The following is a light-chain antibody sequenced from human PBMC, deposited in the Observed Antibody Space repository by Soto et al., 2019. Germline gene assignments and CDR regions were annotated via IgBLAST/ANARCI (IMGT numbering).Light chain of an antibody. V-gene: IGLV2-14*01. CDR3: FSYTSSGTYV. J-gene: IGLJ1*01. CDR1: SSDVGTYKY. Sequence: QSALTQPASVSGSPGQSITISCTGTSSDVGTYKYVSWYQQLPGKAPKLMIYEVSNRPSGVSNRFSGSKSGNTASLTISGLQAEDETDYYCFSYTSSGTYVFGTGTKLTVL. CDR2: EVS.